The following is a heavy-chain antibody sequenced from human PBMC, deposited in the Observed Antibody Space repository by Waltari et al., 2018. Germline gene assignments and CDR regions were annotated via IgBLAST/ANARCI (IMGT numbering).Heavy chain of an antibody. J-gene: IGHJ5*02. CDR1: GGSISSSSYY. Sequence: QLQLQESGPGLVKPSETLSLTCTVSGGSISSSSYYWGWIRQPPGKGLEWIGSIYYSGSTYYNPSLKSRVTISVDTSKNQFSLKLSSVTAADTAVYYCARGSSVLRFLEWLSWFDPWGQGTLVIVSS. CDR3: ARGSSVLRFLEWLSWFDP. D-gene: IGHD3-3*01. CDR2: IYYSGST. V-gene: IGHV4-39*01.